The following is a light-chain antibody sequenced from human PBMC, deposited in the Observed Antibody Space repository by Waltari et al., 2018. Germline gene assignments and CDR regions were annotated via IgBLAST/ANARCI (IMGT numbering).Light chain of an antibody. V-gene: IGKV1-39*01. CDR3: QQSYSVPRGGLA. CDR1: QSIANY. Sequence: DIQMTQSPSSLSASVGGRISITCRASQSIANYLNWYQQKPGKAPDLLIYDASYLFSGVPSRFSGSGSGTDFTLTSDSLQPEDFATYYCQQSYSVPRGGLAFGPGTKVDIK. CDR2: DAS. J-gene: IGKJ3*01.